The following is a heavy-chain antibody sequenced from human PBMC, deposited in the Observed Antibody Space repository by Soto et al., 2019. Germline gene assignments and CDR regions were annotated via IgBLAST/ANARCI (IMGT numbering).Heavy chain of an antibody. CDR1: GGTFSSYA. V-gene: IGHV1-69*01. CDR2: NIPIFGTA. Sequence: QVQLVQSGAEVKKPGSSVKVSCKASGGTFSSYAISWVRQAPGQGLEWMGGNIPIFGTANYAQKFQGRVTITADESTSTAYMELSSLRSEDTAVYYCARDEIRVDIVATVGMDVWGQGTTVTVSS. D-gene: IGHD5-12*01. J-gene: IGHJ6*02. CDR3: ARDEIRVDIVATVGMDV.